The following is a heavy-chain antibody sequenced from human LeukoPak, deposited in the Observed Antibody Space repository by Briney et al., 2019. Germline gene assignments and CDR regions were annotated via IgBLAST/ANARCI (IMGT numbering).Heavy chain of an antibody. CDR3: ATGSFRSSLRGYFDY. CDR1: GFTVSSNY. Sequence: HPGGSERLSCAASGFTVSSNYMSWVRQAPGKGLEWVSVIYSGDNTNYADSVKGRFTISRHNSKNTLYLQMNSLRAEDTAVYYCATGSFRSSLRGYFDYWGQGTRVTVSS. CDR2: IYSGDNT. D-gene: IGHD6-6*01. J-gene: IGHJ4*02. V-gene: IGHV3-53*04.